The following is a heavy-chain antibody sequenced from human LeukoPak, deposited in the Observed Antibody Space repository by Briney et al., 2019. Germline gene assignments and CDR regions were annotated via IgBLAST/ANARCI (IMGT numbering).Heavy chain of an antibody. CDR2: INHSGST. CDR3: ARLGRQWLFRIDY. V-gene: IGHV4-34*01. CDR1: GGSFSGYY. D-gene: IGHD6-19*01. J-gene: IGHJ4*02. Sequence: SETLSLTCAVYGGSFSGYYWSWVRQPPGKGLEWIWEINHSGSTNYNPSLKSRVTISVATSKHQLSLKLSYVTAADTDVYSCARLGRQWLFRIDYWGQGTLVTVSS.